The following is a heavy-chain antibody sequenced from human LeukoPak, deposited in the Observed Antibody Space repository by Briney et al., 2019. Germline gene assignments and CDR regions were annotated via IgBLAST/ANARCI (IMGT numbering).Heavy chain of an antibody. CDR1: GGSMNSHY. CDR2: ISYIGST. Sequence: PSETLSLTCTVSGGSMNSHYWSWIRQPPGKGLEWLGYISYIGSTNYSPSLKSRVTISVDTSKNLFSLRLSSVTAADTAVYFCAGDQLALNALNIWGQGTMVSVSS. CDR3: AGDQLALNALNI. V-gene: IGHV4-59*11. J-gene: IGHJ3*02. D-gene: IGHD1-1*01.